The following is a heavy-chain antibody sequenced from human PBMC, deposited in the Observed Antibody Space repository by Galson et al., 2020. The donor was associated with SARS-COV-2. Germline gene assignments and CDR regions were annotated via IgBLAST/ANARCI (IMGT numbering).Heavy chain of an antibody. CDR1: GGSVSSGLYY. CDR3: ARGFDY. Sequence: ASETLSLTCTVSGGSVSSGLYYWSWIRQRPGKGLEWIGHISSHNGSTNYNPSLKSRVRVLVDTSKKQFSLNLNSVTAADTAVYYCARGFDYWGQGTLVTVSS. CDR2: ISSHNGST. J-gene: IGHJ4*02. V-gene: IGHV4-31*03.